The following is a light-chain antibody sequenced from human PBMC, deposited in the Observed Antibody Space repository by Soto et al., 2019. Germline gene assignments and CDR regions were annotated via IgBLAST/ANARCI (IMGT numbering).Light chain of an antibody. CDR3: SSYTSRSTLV. V-gene: IGLV2-14*01. Sequence: QSALTQPASVSGSPGQSITFSCTGTSSDVGGFNYVSWYQQHPGKAPKLMIYDVSNRPSGVSNRFSGSKSGNTASLTISGLQAEDEADYYCSSYTSRSTLVFGGGTQLTVL. CDR1: SSDVGGFNY. CDR2: DVS. J-gene: IGLJ3*02.